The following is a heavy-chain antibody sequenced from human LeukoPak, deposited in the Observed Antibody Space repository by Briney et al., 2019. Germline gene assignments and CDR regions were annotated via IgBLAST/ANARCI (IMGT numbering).Heavy chain of an antibody. CDR3: ARHGGVGSSSWTYYYYGMDV. CDR1: GGSISSYY. D-gene: IGHD6-13*01. Sequence: SETLSLTCTVSGGSISSYYWSWIRQPPGKGLEWVGYIYYSGSTNYNPSLKNRVTISVDTSKNQFSLQPSSVTAADAAVYYCARHGGVGSSSWTYYYYGMDVWGQGTTVTVSS. V-gene: IGHV4-59*01. CDR2: IYYSGST. J-gene: IGHJ6*02.